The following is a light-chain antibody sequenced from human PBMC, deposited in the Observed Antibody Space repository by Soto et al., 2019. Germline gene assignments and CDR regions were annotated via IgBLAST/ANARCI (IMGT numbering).Light chain of an antibody. J-gene: IGLJ3*02. V-gene: IGLV1-47*01. Sequence: QSVLTQPPSASGTPGQGVSISCSGSSSNMGSNYVYWYQQLPGRAPRLIIYKNHQRPSGVPDRFSGSKSGTSASLAISGLRSEDEALYHCATWDDSLTGLVFGGGTQLTVL. CDR2: KNH. CDR3: ATWDDSLTGLV. CDR1: SSNMGSNY.